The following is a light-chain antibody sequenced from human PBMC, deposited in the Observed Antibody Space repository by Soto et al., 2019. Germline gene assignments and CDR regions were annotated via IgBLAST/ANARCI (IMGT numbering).Light chain of an antibody. Sequence: DIQMTQYPSTLSASVGERVTITCQASQDISNYLNWYQQKPGKAPKLLIYDASNLETGVPSRFSGSGSGTDFTFTISSLQPEDIATYYCQQYDNLPLTFGGGTKVDIK. CDR2: DAS. CDR3: QQYDNLPLT. V-gene: IGKV1-33*01. CDR1: QDISNY. J-gene: IGKJ4*01.